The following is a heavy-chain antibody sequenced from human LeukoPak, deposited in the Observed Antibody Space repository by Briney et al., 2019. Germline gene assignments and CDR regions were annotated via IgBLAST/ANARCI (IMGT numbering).Heavy chain of an antibody. V-gene: IGHV3-23*01. CDR2: ITTSDGNT. Sequence: GGSLRLSCAASGFTFSSYTMSWVRQAPGKGLEWVSTITTSDGNTYYADSVKGRFTVSRDSSKNTLFLQMNSLRAEDTAVYYCAKDGGLWVSAHWGDSWGRGTLVTVSS. CDR3: AKDGGLWVSAHWGDS. CDR1: GFTFSSYT. D-gene: IGHD7-27*01. J-gene: IGHJ4*02.